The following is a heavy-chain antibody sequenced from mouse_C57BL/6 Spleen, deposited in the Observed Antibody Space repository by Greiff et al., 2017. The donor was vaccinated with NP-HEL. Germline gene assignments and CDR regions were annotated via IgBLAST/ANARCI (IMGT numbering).Heavy chain of an antibody. Sequence: EVQVVESGGGLVKPGGSLKLSCAASGFTFSSYAMSWVRQTPEKRLEWVATISDGGSYTYYPDNVKGRFTISRDNAKNNLYLQMSHLKSEDTAMYYCAREGGYYAMDYWGQGTSVTVSS. V-gene: IGHV5-4*01. CDR2: ISDGGSYT. CDR1: GFTFSSYA. CDR3: AREGGYYAMDY. J-gene: IGHJ4*01.